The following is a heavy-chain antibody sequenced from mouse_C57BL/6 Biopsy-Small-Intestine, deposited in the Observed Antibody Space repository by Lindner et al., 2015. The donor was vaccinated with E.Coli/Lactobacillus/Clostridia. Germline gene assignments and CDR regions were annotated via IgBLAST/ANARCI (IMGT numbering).Heavy chain of an antibody. Sequence: VQLQESGPELVKPGASVKISCKASGYTFTDYNVDWVKQSHGKSLEWIGYIYPNNGGTGYNQKFKSKATLTVDKSSSTAYMELHSLTSEDSVVYYCAREDLDYWGQGTTLTVSS. CDR1: GYTFTDYN. CDR2: IYPNNGGT. CDR3: AREDLDY. V-gene: IGHV1-34*02. J-gene: IGHJ2*01.